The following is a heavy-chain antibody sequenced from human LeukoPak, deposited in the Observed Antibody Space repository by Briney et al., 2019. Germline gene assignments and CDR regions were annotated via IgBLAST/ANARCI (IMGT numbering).Heavy chain of an antibody. D-gene: IGHD5-12*01. CDR3: ARDRWLRRSFDP. V-gene: IGHV4-39*07. Sequence: SETLSLTCSVSGGSISSSSYYWGWIRQSPGKGLEWIGSIYYSGSTYYNPSLKSRVTISVDTSKNQFSLKLSSVTAADTAVYYCARDRWLRRSFDPWGQGTLVTVSS. CDR2: IYYSGST. CDR1: GGSISSSSYY. J-gene: IGHJ5*02.